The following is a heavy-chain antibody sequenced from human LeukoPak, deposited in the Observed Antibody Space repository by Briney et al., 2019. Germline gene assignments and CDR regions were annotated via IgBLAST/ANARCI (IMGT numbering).Heavy chain of an antibody. CDR1: GFTFSSYA. CDR2: ISGSGGST. D-gene: IGHD3-22*01. Sequence: GGSLRLSCAASGFTFSSYAMSWVRQAPGKGLEWVSAISGSGGSTYYADSVKGRFTISRDNSKNTLYLQMNSLRAEDTAVYYCVQHHKYYYDSSDNWFDPWGQGTLVTVSS. J-gene: IGHJ5*02. CDR3: VQHHKYYYDSSDNWFDP. V-gene: IGHV3-23*01.